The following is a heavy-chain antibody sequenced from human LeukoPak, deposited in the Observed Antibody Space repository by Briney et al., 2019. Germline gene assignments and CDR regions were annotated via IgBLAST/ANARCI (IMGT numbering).Heavy chain of an antibody. CDR2: INHSGST. CDR1: GGSFSGYY. Sequence: SETLSLTCAVYGGSFSGYYWSWIRQPPGKGLEWIGEINHSGSTNYNPSLKSRVTISVDTSKNQFSLKLSSVTAVDTAVYYCARQRSYYCSGGSCYPYYFDYWGQGTLVTVSS. CDR3: ARQRSYYCSGGSCYPYYFDY. J-gene: IGHJ4*02. D-gene: IGHD2-15*01. V-gene: IGHV4-34*01.